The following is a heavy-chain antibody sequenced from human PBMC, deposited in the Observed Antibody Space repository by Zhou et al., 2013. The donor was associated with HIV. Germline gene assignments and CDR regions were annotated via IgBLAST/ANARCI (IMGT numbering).Heavy chain of an antibody. D-gene: IGHD3-9*01. V-gene: IGHV1-69*05. Sequence: QDQLVQSGAEVKPPGSSVKVSCTASGGTFSNYAIHWVRQAPGQGPEWVGGVFPVFGTSRYALKFQGRVSITTDESKTTAYMEMRSLTSDDTAVYYCARGVYSDWETAFEVWGQGTTVSVSS. CDR2: VFPVFGTS. CDR1: GGTFSNYA. J-gene: IGHJ3*01. CDR3: ARGVYSDWETAFEV.